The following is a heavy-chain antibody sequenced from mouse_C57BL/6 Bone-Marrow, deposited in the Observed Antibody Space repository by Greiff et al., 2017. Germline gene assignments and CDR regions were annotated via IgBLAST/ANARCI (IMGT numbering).Heavy chain of an antibody. V-gene: IGHV5-6*01. CDR1: GFTFSSYG. CDR3: ASPLYYYYAMDY. J-gene: IGHJ4*01. Sequence: EVMLVESGGDLVKPGGSLKLSCAASGFTFSSYGMSWVRQTPDKRLEWVATISSGGSYTYYPDSVKGRFTISRDNPKNTLYLQMSSLKSEDTAMYYCASPLYYYYAMDYWGQGTSVTVSS. D-gene: IGHD1-1*01. CDR2: ISSGGSYT.